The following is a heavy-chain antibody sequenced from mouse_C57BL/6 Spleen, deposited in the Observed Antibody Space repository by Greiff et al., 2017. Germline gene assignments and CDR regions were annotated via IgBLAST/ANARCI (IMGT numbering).Heavy chain of an antibody. Sequence: EVMLVESGGGLVKPGGSLKLSCAASGFTFSDYGMHWVRQAPEKGLEWVAYISSGSSTIYYADTVKGRFTISRDNAKNTLFLQMTSLRSEDTAMYYCARLDYKGYWYFDVWGTGTTVTVSS. D-gene: IGHD2-12*01. V-gene: IGHV5-17*01. CDR1: GFTFSDYG. CDR2: ISSGSSTI. J-gene: IGHJ1*03. CDR3: ARLDYKGYWYFDV.